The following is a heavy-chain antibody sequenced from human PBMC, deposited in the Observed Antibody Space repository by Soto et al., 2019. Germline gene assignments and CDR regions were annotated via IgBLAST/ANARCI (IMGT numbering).Heavy chain of an antibody. D-gene: IGHD1-26*01. Sequence: QVQLVQSGAEVREPGASVKVSCKASGYSFTSLDINWVRQTAGQGLEWMGWMEPSTGRTGYAQKFQGRVTMTRDTSITTAYMELITLTSDDTAFYYCARGVSAGVDYWGQGTLVIVSS. CDR3: ARGVSAGVDY. CDR1: GYSFTSLD. CDR2: MEPSTGRT. J-gene: IGHJ4*02. V-gene: IGHV1-8*01.